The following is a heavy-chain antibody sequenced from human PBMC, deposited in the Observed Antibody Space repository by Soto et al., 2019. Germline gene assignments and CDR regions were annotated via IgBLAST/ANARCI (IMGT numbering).Heavy chain of an antibody. V-gene: IGHV3-48*01. CDR2: ISSSSSTI. D-gene: IGHD2-21*01. J-gene: IGHJ3*02. CDR3: ARDYAVVDLADAFDI. CDR1: GFTFSSYS. Sequence: GGSLRLSCAASGFTFSSYSMNWVRQAPGKGLEWVSYISSSSSTIYYADSVKGRFTISRDNAKTSLFLEMNSLRAEDTALYYCARDYAVVDLADAFDIWGQGTMVTVSS.